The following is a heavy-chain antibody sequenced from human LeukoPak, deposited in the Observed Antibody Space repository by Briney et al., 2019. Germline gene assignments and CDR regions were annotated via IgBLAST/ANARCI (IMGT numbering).Heavy chain of an antibody. Sequence: ASVKVSCKASGYTFTSYYMHWVRHAPGQGLEWMGIINPSGGSTSYAQKFQGRVTMTRDTSTSTVYMELSSLRSEDTAVYYCARDDTPYSSSRTFDYWGQGTLVTVSS. V-gene: IGHV1-46*01. CDR2: INPSGGST. D-gene: IGHD6-13*01. CDR3: ARDDTPYSSSRTFDY. CDR1: GYTFTSYY. J-gene: IGHJ4*02.